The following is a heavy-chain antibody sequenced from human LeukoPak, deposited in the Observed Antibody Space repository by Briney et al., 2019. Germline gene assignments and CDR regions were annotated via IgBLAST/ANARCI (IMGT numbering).Heavy chain of an antibody. Sequence: SETLSLTCTVSGGSISSGGYYWSWIRQPPGKRLEWIGYIYYSGSTYYNPPLKSRVTISVDTSKNQFSLKLSSVTAADTAVYYCAREGPGYCSSTSCLQRGGMDVWGQGTTVTVSS. J-gene: IGHJ6*02. CDR3: AREGPGYCSSTSCLQRGGMDV. V-gene: IGHV4-31*03. CDR1: GGSISSGGYY. D-gene: IGHD2-2*01. CDR2: IYYSGST.